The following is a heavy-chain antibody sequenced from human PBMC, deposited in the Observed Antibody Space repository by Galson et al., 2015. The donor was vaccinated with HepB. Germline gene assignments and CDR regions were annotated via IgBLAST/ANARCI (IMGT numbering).Heavy chain of an antibody. CDR2: IFYTGST. Sequence: TLSLTCTVSDGSIKSYYWTWIRQPPGKGLEWIGSIFYTGSTNYNASLKSRVTISLDMSKNQFSLRLNSVTAADTAVYYCAGGVSSGVAAGEYFQHWSQGTLVTVSS. CDR3: AGGVSSGVAAGEYFQH. CDR1: DGSIKSYY. D-gene: IGHD6-13*01. V-gene: IGHV4-59*12. J-gene: IGHJ1*01.